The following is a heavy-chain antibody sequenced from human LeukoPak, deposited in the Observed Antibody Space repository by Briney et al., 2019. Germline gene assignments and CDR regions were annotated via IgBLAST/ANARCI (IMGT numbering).Heavy chain of an antibody. D-gene: IGHD7-27*01. CDR2: ITGDGGDT. J-gene: IGHJ4*02. CDR1: GFTFRSYA. V-gene: IGHV3-23*01. CDR3: ARTMWGFDY. Sequence: GGSLRLSCEASGFTFRSYAMGWVRQAPGKGLEWVASITGDGGDTYHEDSVKGRFTISRDNAKNSLFLQMNSLRVEDTAVYYCARTMWGFDYWGQGTLVTVSS.